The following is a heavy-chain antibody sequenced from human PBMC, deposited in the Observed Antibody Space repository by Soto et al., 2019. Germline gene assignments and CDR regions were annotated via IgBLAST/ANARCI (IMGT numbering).Heavy chain of an antibody. CDR3: AREVNYGGGSFSLGL. CDR1: GYFFTSHY. D-gene: IGHD3-10*01. Sequence: GASVKVSCKTSGYFFTSHYIHWVRLAPGRGLEWMGRINPNNGDTNSPQKFQGRVTMTSDTSISTAYMEMSGLRSDDTALYYCAREVNYGGGSFSLGLWGQGTLVTVS. J-gene: IGHJ4*02. CDR2: INPNNGDT. V-gene: IGHV1-2*06.